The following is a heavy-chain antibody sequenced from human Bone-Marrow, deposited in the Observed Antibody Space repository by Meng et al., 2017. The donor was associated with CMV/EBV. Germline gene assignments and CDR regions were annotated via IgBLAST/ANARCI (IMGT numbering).Heavy chain of an antibody. Sequence: ASVKVSCKASGYTFTGYYMHWVRQATGQGLEWMGWMNPNSGNTGYAQKFQGRVTMTRNTSINTAYVELSSLGSDDTAVYYCARGTGHCSGGSCYSGFDPWGQGTLVTVSS. CDR3: ARGTGHCSGGSCYSGFDP. D-gene: IGHD2-15*01. CDR1: GYTFTGYY. CDR2: MNPNSGNT. J-gene: IGHJ5*02. V-gene: IGHV1-8*02.